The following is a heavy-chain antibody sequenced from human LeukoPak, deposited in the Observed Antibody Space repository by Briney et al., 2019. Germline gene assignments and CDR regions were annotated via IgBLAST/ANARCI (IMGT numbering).Heavy chain of an antibody. Sequence: GGSLRLSCAASGFTFSSYGMHWVRQAPGKGLEWVAFIRYDGSNKYYADSVKGRFTISRDNSKNPLYLQMNSLSAEDTAVYYCAREPTYSSSWYTSCDYWGQGTLVTVSS. CDR2: IRYDGSNK. CDR3: AREPTYSSSWYTSCDY. CDR1: GFTFSSYG. V-gene: IGHV3-30*02. D-gene: IGHD6-13*01. J-gene: IGHJ4*02.